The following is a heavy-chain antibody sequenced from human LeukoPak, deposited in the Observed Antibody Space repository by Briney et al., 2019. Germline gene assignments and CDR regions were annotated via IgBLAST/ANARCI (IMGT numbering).Heavy chain of an antibody. Sequence: GGSLRLSCAASGFTFSNHGMHWVRQAPCKGLEWVAFVRYDGSNKYYADYVKGRFTISRDNSNNALYPQMNSLRGEDTAIYYCARDFRATVVTAGPDYWGQGTLVTVSP. CDR1: GFTFSNHG. CDR3: ARDFRATVVTAGPDY. D-gene: IGHD4-23*01. J-gene: IGHJ4*02. V-gene: IGHV3-30*02. CDR2: VRYDGSNK.